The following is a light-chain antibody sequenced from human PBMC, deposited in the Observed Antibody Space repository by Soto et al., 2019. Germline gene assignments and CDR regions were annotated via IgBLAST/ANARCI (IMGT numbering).Light chain of an antibody. V-gene: IGKV3-20*01. J-gene: IGKJ2*01. CDR1: HSVSSTY. CDR2: AAS. CDR3: QQYDTSPYT. Sequence: EIVLTQSPATLSLSPGERATLSCRASHSVSSTYFAWYQQKPGQAPRLLIYAASSRETGIPDTFSGSGSGTDFTLTISRVEPEDSAVYYCQQYDTSPYTFGQGTKLEIK.